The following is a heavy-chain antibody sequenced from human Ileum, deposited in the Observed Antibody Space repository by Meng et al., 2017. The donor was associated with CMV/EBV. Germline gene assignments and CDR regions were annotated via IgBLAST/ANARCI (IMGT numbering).Heavy chain of an antibody. J-gene: IGHJ4*02. CDR2: ISSSGSI. V-gene: IGHV4-4*07. CDR1: DGSISYYY. CDR3: ARAEADTGNFEY. D-gene: IGHD6-19*01. Sequence: HVQLQESGPGLVKPSETLSLTCTVTDGSISYYYWSWIRQSADKGLEWIGRISSSGSINYNPSLESRLTLSVDTSKKQLSLKLSSVTAADTAVYYCARAEADTGNFEYWGQGTLVTVSS.